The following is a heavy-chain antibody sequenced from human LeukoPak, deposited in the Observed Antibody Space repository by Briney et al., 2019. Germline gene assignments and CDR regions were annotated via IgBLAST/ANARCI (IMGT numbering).Heavy chain of an antibody. J-gene: IGHJ4*02. CDR1: GYTFTSYG. V-gene: IGHV1-18*01. CDR3: ARGTIMITFGGVIVDYYFDY. Sequence: ASVKVSCKASGYTFTSYGISWVRQAPGQGLEWMGWISAYNGNTNCAQKLQGRVTMTTDTSTSTAYMELRSLRSDDTAVYYCARGTIMITFGGVIVDYYFDYWGQGTLVTVSS. CDR2: ISAYNGNT. D-gene: IGHD3-16*02.